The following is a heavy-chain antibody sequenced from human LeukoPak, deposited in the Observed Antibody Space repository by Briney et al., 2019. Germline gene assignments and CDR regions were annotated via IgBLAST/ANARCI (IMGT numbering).Heavy chain of an antibody. Sequence: GGSLRHSCAASGFTFSSYWMYWVRQAPGKGLVWVSRISPDGSTTGHADSVKGRFTTSRDNAKNTLFLQMNSLRAEDTAVYYCTRDFDFSSAIWGQGTLVTVSS. CDR3: TRDFDFSSAI. CDR2: ISPDGSTT. CDR1: GFTFSSYW. V-gene: IGHV3-74*01. D-gene: IGHD3-3*01. J-gene: IGHJ4*02.